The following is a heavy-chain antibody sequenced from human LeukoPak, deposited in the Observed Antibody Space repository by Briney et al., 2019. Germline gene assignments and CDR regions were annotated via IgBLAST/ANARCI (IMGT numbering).Heavy chain of an antibody. CDR1: GFTFSSYW. CDR3: AREMGQQQLTNRWGFDP. V-gene: IGHV3-7*01. J-gene: IGHJ5*02. Sequence: PGGSLRLSCAASGFTFSSYWMSWVRQAPGKGLEWVANIKQDGSEKYYVDSVKGRFTISRDNAKNSLYLQMNSLRAEVTAVYYCAREMGQQQLTNRWGFDPWGQGTLVTVSS. D-gene: IGHD6-13*01. CDR2: IKQDGSEK.